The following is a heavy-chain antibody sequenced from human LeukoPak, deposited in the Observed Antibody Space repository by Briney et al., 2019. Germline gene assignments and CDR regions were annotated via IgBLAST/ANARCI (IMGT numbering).Heavy chain of an antibody. CDR1: GFTFSAYS. Sequence: GGSLRLSCAASGFTFSAYSMSWIRQAPGKGLEWVSYISSSSSYTNYADSVKGRFTISRDNAENSLYLQMNSLRAEDTAVYYCAKERDIAAAAYCFDYWGQGTLVTVSS. J-gene: IGHJ4*02. V-gene: IGHV3-11*05. CDR2: ISSSSSYT. D-gene: IGHD6-13*01. CDR3: AKERDIAAAAYCFDY.